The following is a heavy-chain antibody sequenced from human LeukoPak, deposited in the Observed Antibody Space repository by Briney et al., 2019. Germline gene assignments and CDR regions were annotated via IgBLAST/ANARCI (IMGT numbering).Heavy chain of an antibody. D-gene: IGHD1-26*01. CDR3: ARDAGDYFDY. Sequence: SETLSLTCTVSGGSVNSDSYHWSWIRPPPGKGLEWIGYIHYSGSTIQKPSLKSRVTISVDTSRNQFSLKLTSVTAADTAVYYCARDAGDYFDYWGQGTLVTVSS. V-gene: IGHV4-61*01. CDR1: GGSVNSDSYH. J-gene: IGHJ4*02. CDR2: IHYSGST.